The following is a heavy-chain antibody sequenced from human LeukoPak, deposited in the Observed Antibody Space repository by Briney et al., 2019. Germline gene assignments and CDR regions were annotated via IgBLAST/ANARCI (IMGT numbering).Heavy chain of an antibody. Sequence: GGSLRLSCAASGFTFSTYAMHWVRQAPGKGLEWVAVISNDATKKYYADSVKGRSTISRDNSENTLYLQMNSLRAEDTAVYYCARDPNIYRTEYYYFDYWGQGTLVTVSS. D-gene: IGHD2/OR15-2a*01. V-gene: IGHV3-30*03. CDR3: ARDPNIYRTEYYYFDY. J-gene: IGHJ4*02. CDR1: GFTFSTYA. CDR2: ISNDATKK.